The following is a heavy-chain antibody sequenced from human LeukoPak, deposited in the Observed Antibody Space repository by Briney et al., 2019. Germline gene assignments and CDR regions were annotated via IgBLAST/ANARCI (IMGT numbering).Heavy chain of an antibody. J-gene: IGHJ5*02. Sequence: PSETLSLTCTVSGGSISHYYWSWIRQPPGKGLEWIGYIYYSGSTNYNPSLKSRVTISVDTSKNQFSLKLSSVTAADTAVYYCARGFVGWFDPWGQGTLDTVSS. CDR1: GGSISHYY. CDR2: IYYSGST. V-gene: IGHV4-59*01. CDR3: ARGFVGWFDP.